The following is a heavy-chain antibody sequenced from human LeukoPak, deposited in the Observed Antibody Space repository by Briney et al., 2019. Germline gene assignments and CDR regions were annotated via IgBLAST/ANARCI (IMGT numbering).Heavy chain of an antibody. J-gene: IGHJ5*02. CDR1: GGSFSGYY. CDR3: ASRGMYSSSWYLGNWFDP. Sequence: SETLSLTCAVYGGSFSGYYWSWIRQPPGKGLEWIGEINHSGSTNYNPSLKSRVTISVDTSKNQFSLKLSSVTAADTAVYYCASRGMYSSSWYLGNWFDPWGQGTLVTVSS. V-gene: IGHV4-34*01. CDR2: INHSGST. D-gene: IGHD6-13*01.